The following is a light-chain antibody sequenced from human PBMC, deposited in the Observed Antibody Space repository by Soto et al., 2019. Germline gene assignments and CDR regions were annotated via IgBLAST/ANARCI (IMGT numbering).Light chain of an antibody. V-gene: IGKV3-20*01. CDR2: GAS. J-gene: IGKJ4*01. CDR3: QQYGSSLVT. CDR1: ESFQRTY. Sequence: EIVLTQSPGTLSLSPGERATRACGASESFQRTYLALHQQKPGQAPRLLIYGASSRATGIPDRFSGSGSGTDFTLTISRLEPEDSAVYYCQQYGSSLVTFGGGTKVEIK.